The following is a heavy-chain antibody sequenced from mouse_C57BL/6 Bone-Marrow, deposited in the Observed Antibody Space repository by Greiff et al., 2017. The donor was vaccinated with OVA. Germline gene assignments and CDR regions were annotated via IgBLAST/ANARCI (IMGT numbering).Heavy chain of an antibody. J-gene: IGHJ2*01. CDR2: IYPRSGNT. Sequence: QVQLKESGAELARPGASVKLSCKASGYTFTSYGISWVKQRTGQGLEWIGEIYPRSGNTYYNEKFKGKATLTADKSSSTAYMELRSLTSEDSAVYFCAREITTVVALDYWGQGTTLTVSS. D-gene: IGHD1-1*01. CDR1: GYTFTSYG. V-gene: IGHV1-81*01. CDR3: AREITTVVALDY.